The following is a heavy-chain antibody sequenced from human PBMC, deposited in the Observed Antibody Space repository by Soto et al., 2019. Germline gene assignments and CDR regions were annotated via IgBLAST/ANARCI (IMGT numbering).Heavy chain of an antibody. CDR1: GGSISSYY. J-gene: IGHJ6*02. CDR2: ISTTETT. Sequence: QVQLQESGPGLVKPSETLSLTCTVSGGSISSYYWSWIRQPAGKGLEWIGRISTTETTNYNPSLKSRVSMSLDTSKSQVSVKLSSVTAADAAVYYCAGNIAAAGRRYYGMDVWGQGTTVTVSS. CDR3: AGNIAAAGRRYYGMDV. V-gene: IGHV4-4*07. D-gene: IGHD6-13*01.